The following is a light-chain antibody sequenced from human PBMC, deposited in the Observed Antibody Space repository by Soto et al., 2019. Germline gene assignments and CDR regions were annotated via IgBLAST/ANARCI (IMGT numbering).Light chain of an antibody. J-gene: IGLJ1*01. V-gene: IGLV2-23*02. Sequence: QSVLTHPASVSGSPGQSITISCTGTNSDVGSYNLVSWYQQHPGKAPKLMIYEVSKRPSGVSNRFSGSKSGNTASLTISGLQAEDEADYYCCSYAGSPYVFGTGTKVTVL. CDR1: NSDVGSYNL. CDR3: CSYAGSPYV. CDR2: EVS.